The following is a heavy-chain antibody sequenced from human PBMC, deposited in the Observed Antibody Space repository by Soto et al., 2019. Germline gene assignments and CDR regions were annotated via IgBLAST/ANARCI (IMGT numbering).Heavy chain of an antibody. CDR2: LSGSGGTT. D-gene: IGHD3-10*01. V-gene: IGHV3-23*01. J-gene: IGHJ4*02. CDR3: AKQRAGYGSGSDTFYFDF. Sequence: HPGGSLRLSCSTSGFTFSTYAMNWVRQAPGKGLEWVSALSGSGGTTYYADSVRGRFTISRDNSKNTLFLQMSSLRAEETALYYCAKQRAGYGSGSDTFYFDFWGQGTLVTVSS. CDR1: GFTFSTYA.